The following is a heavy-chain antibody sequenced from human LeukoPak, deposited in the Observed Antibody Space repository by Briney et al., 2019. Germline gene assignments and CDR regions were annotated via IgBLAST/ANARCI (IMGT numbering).Heavy chain of an antibody. D-gene: IGHD4/OR15-4a*01. Sequence: GGSLRHSCTVSGFTVSSNSMSWVRQAPGKGLEWVSFIYSDNTHYSDSVKGRFTISRDNSKSTLYLQMNSLRAEDTAVYYCARRAGAYSHPYDYWGQGTLVTVSS. V-gene: IGHV3-53*01. CDR1: GFTVSSNS. J-gene: IGHJ4*02. CDR2: IYSDNT. CDR3: ARRAGAYSHPYDY.